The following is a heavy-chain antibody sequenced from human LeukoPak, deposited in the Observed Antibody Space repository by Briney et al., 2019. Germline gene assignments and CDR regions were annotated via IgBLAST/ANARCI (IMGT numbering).Heavy chain of an antibody. CDR3: ARDPGYSSSWYYLGFDP. D-gene: IGHD6-13*01. V-gene: IGHV1-18*04. CDR1: GYTFTGYY. J-gene: IGHJ5*02. CDR2: ISAYNGNT. Sequence: ASVKVSCKASGYTFTGYYMHWVRQAPGQGLEWMGWISAYNGNTNYAQKLQGRVTMTTDTSTSTAYMELRSLRSDDTAVYYCARDPGYSSSWYYLGFDPWGQGTLVTVSS.